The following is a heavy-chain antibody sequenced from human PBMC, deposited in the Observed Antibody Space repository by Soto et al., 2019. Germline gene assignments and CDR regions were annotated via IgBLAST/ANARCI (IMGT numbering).Heavy chain of an antibody. Sequence: QVQLVQSGAEVKKPGASVKVSCKASGYTFTSYDINWVRQATGQGLEWMGWMNPNSGNTGYAQKYQGRVTMTRNTSISKAYMELSSLRSEDTAVYYCARAENYYYYMDVWGKGTTVTVSS. CDR1: GYTFTSYD. J-gene: IGHJ6*03. V-gene: IGHV1-8*01. CDR3: ARAENYYYYMDV. CDR2: MNPNSGNT.